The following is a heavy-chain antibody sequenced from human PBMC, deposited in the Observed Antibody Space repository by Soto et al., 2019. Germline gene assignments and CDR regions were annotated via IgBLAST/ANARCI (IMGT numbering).Heavy chain of an antibody. J-gene: IGHJ6*03. V-gene: IGHV1-8*01. CDR3: ARGLCGSTSCYYRRMDV. Sequence: QVQLVQSGAEVKKPGASVKVSCKASGYTFTSYDINWVRQATGQGLEWMGWMNPNSGNTGYAQKFQGRGTMTRNTSISTAYMELSSLRSEDTAVYYCARGLCGSTSCYYRRMDVWGKGTTVTVSS. D-gene: IGHD2-2*01. CDR2: MNPNSGNT. CDR1: GYTFTSYD.